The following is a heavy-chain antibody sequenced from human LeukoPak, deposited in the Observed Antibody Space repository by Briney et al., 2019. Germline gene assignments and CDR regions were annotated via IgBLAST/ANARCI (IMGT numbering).Heavy chain of an antibody. CDR1: GFTFSSYS. CDR3: ARERGAGLSSSWVDY. V-gene: IGHV3-21*01. J-gene: IGHJ4*02. Sequence: GGSLRLSCAASGFTFSSYSMNWVRQAPGKGLEWVSSISSSSSYIYYADSVKGRFTISRDNAKNSLYLQMNSLRAEDTAVYYCARERGAGLSSSWVDYWGQGTLVTVSS. CDR2: ISSSSSYI. D-gene: IGHD6-13*01.